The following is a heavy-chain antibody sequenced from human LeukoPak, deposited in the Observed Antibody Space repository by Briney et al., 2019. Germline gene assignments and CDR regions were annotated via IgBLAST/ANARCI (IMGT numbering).Heavy chain of an antibody. CDR1: GFTVSSNY. CDR2: ISGSGGST. CDR3: AKERRFLEWLPTPMWYYMDV. V-gene: IGHV3-23*01. D-gene: IGHD3-3*01. Sequence: GGSLRLSCAASGFTVSSNYMSWVRQAPGKGLEWVSVISGSGGSTYYADSVKGRFTISRDNSKNTLYLQMNSLRAEDTAVYYCAKERRFLEWLPTPMWYYMDVWGKGTTVTVSS. J-gene: IGHJ6*03.